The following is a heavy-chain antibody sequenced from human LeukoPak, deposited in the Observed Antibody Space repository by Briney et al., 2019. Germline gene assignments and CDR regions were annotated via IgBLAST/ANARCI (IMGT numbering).Heavy chain of an antibody. J-gene: IGHJ4*02. CDR1: GYTFTSYA. V-gene: IGHV1-3*01. CDR3: ARGRTAMDFDY. Sequence: VASVKVSCKASGYTFTSYAMHWVRQAPGQRLEWMGWINAGNGNTKYSQKFQGRVTITRDTSASTAYVELRSLRSDDTAVYYCARGRTAMDFDYWGQGTLVTVSS. CDR2: INAGNGNT. D-gene: IGHD5-18*01.